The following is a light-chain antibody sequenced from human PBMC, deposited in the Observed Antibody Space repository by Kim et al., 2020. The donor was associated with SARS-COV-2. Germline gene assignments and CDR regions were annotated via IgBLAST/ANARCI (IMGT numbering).Light chain of an antibody. CDR3: QQRSNWPS. Sequence: LSLSPGERATLSCRASQSVSSYLAWYQQNPGQAPRLLIYDASNRATGIPARFSGSGSGTDFTLTISSLESEDFAVYYCQQRSNWPSFGQGTKLEI. V-gene: IGKV3-11*01. CDR2: DAS. CDR1: QSVSSY. J-gene: IGKJ2*03.